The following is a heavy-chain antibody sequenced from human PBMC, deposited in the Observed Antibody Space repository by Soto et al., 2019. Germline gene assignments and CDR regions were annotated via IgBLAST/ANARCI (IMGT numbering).Heavy chain of an antibody. V-gene: IGHV4-31*03. CDR1: GGSIRSGGYF. Sequence: VQLQESGPGLVKPSQTLSLTCTVSGGSIRSGGYFWSWVRQQPGKGLEWIGHIYYRGGTSYNPSLESRVTMSVDTSKNEFTLKVNSVPAADTAIYYCARFAKEENPMLESWYAFDFWGRGTLVTVSS. D-gene: IGHD6-13*01. J-gene: IGHJ4*02. CDR2: IYYRGGT. CDR3: ARFAKEENPMLESWYAFDF.